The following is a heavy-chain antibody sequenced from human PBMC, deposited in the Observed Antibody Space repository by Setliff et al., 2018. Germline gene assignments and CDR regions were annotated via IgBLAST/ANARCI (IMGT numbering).Heavy chain of an antibody. V-gene: IGHV4-59*12. Sequence: SETLSLTCTVSGGSISSYYWSWIRQPAGKGLEWIGYIYYSGSTYYNPSLKSRVTISVDTSKNQFSLKLSSVTAADTAVYYCARGRYYGSGSYSLWGQGTLVTVSS. CDR2: IYYSGST. D-gene: IGHD3-10*01. J-gene: IGHJ4*02. CDR3: ARGRYYGSGSYSL. CDR1: GGSISSYY.